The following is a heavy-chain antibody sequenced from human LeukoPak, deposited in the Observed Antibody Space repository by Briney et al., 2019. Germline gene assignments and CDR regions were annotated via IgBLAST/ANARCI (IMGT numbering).Heavy chain of an antibody. D-gene: IGHD6-19*01. CDR2: IYYSGST. CDR3: ARHRVSSGWTVDY. Sequence: SETLSLTCTVSGGSISSSSYYWGWIRQPPGKGLEWIGSIYYSGSTYNNPSLKSRVTISVDTSKNQFSLKLTSVTAADTGVYYCARHRVSSGWTVDYWGQGTLVPVSS. J-gene: IGHJ4*02. V-gene: IGHV4-39*01. CDR1: GGSISSSSYY.